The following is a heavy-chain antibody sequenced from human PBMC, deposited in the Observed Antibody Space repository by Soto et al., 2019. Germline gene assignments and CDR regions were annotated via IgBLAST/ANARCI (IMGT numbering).Heavy chain of an antibody. J-gene: IGHJ4*02. CDR3: ARFSIVGYRLDY. CDR2: IYYTGST. CDR1: GGFISSDY. Sequence: PSETLSLTCTVSGGFISSDYWTWIRQPPGKGLEWIGYIYYTGSTNYNPSLKSRVTISVGASKKQFSLNLSSVTAADTAVYYCARFSIVGYRLDYWGQGALVTVSS. D-gene: IGHD2-15*01. V-gene: IGHV4-59*08.